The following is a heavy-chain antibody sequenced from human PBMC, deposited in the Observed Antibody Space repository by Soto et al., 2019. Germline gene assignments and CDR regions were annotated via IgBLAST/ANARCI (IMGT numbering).Heavy chain of an antibody. V-gene: IGHV3-30*18. Sequence: GGSLRLSCAASGFTFSSYGMHWVRQAPGKGLEWVAVISYDGSNKYYADSVKGRFTISRDNSKNTLYLQMNSLRAEDTAVYYCAKDLDCTNGVCPPSYYYYGMDVWGQGTTVTVSS. CDR2: ISYDGSNK. D-gene: IGHD2-8*01. J-gene: IGHJ6*02. CDR1: GFTFSSYG. CDR3: AKDLDCTNGVCPPSYYYYGMDV.